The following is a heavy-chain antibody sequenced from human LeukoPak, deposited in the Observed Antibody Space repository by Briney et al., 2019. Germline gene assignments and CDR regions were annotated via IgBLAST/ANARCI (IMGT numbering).Heavy chain of an antibody. CDR2: ISSSSSDI. CDR3: ARAPLWFGEFH. CDR1: GFTFSSYS. D-gene: IGHD3-10*01. Sequence: GGSLRLSCAASGFTFSSYSMNWVRQAPGKGLEWVSSISSSSSDIYYADSVKGRFTISRDNAKNSLYLQMNSLRAEDTAVYYCARAPLWFGEFHWGQGTLVTVSS. J-gene: IGHJ4*02. V-gene: IGHV3-21*01.